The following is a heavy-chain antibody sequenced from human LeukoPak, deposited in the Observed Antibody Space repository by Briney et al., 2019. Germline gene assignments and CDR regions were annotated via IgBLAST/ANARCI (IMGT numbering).Heavy chain of an antibody. J-gene: IGHJ3*02. D-gene: IGHD1-26*01. CDR2: FYDSGDF. CDR1: GGSISGHH. V-gene: IGHV4-59*08. Sequence: SQTLSLTCTVSGGSISGHHWTWIRQPPGTGLEWIGYFYDSGDFNYNPSLKSRVTIWMDMSNNQFSLTMSSVTAADTAMYYCARLRPGGRKGDAFDIWGQGTLVTVSS. CDR3: ARLRPGGRKGDAFDI.